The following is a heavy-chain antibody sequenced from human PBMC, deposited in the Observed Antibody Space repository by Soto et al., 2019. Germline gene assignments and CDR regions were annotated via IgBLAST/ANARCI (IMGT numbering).Heavy chain of an antibody. D-gene: IGHD5-12*01. V-gene: IGHV3-11*01. Sequence: GGSLRLSCAASGFTFSDYYMSWIRQAPGKGLEWVSYISSSGSTIYYADSVKGRFTTSRDNAKNSLYLQMNSLRAEDTAVYYCARAHVEMATTLDYYYYGMDVWGQGTTVTVSS. J-gene: IGHJ6*02. CDR1: GFTFSDYY. CDR3: ARAHVEMATTLDYYYYGMDV. CDR2: ISSSGSTI.